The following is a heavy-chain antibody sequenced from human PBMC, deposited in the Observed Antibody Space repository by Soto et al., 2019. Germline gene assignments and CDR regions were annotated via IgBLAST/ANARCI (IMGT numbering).Heavy chain of an antibody. D-gene: IGHD3-3*01. CDR2: ISSSSSYT. CDR3: ARDLRSTFLGVVPKWFDP. V-gene: IGHV3-11*06. Sequence: PGGSLRLSCAASGFTFSDYYMSWIRQAPGKGLEWVSYISSSSSYTNYADSVKGRFTISRDNAKNSLYLQMNSLRAEDTAVYYYARDLRSTFLGVVPKWFDPWGPGTLVTVSS. J-gene: IGHJ5*01. CDR1: GFTFSDYY.